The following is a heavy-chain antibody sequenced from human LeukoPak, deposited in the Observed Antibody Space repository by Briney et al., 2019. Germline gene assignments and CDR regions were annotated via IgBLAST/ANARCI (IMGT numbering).Heavy chain of an antibody. CDR2: LRSKAHGGTT. J-gene: IGHJ4*02. V-gene: IGHV3-49*03. D-gene: IGHD2-15*01. CDR1: GFTFGDFA. Sequence: GGSLRLFCTAFGFTFGDFAISWFRQAPGGGVGGGGFLRSKAHGGTTEYAASVKGRFTISRDDSKSIAYLQMDSLKTEDTAVYYCTRAGRYCSGGSCYSFYWGQGTLVTVSS. CDR3: TRAGRYCSGGSCYSFY.